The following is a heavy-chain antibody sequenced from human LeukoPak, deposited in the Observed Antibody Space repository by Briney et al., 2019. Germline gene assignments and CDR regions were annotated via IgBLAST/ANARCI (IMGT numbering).Heavy chain of an antibody. D-gene: IGHD3-10*01. CDR1: GFTFSRYT. J-gene: IGHJ4*02. Sequence: PGGSLRLSCAASGFTFSRYTMNWVRQAPGKGLEWVSSISSGSSYIYYADSLKGRFTNSRDNAKNSLYLQMNSLRAEDTAVYYCARGGITMVRGVNNWGRGTLVTVSS. CDR3: ARGGITMVRGVNN. V-gene: IGHV3-21*01. CDR2: ISSGSSYI.